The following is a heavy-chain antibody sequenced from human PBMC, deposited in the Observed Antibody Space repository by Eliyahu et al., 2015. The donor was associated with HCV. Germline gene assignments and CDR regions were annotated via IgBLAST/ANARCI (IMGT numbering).Heavy chain of an antibody. CDR2: ISWDGGST. J-gene: IGHJ4*02. D-gene: IGHD1-1*01. Sequence: EVQLVESGGVVVQPGGSLRLSCAASGFTFDDYAMHWVRQAPGKGLEWVSLISWDGGSTYYADSVKGRFTISRDNSKNSLYLQMSSLRAEDTALYYCAKDTALDRGGIDYWGQGTLVTVSS. CDR1: GFTFDDYA. V-gene: IGHV3-43D*03. CDR3: AKDTALDRGGIDY.